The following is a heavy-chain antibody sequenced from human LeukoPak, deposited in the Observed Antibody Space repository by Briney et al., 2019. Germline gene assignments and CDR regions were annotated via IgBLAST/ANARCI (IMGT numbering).Heavy chain of an antibody. V-gene: IGHV1-2*02. Sequence: ASVKVSCKASGYTFTGHHMHWVRQAPGQGLEWMGCINSNTGGTQYAQNFQGRVTMSRDTSVSTVYMELSRLRSDDTAVYYCARDDSGSDLNSFDYWGQGTLVTVSS. D-gene: IGHD1-26*01. CDR1: GYTFTGHH. CDR3: ARDDSGSDLNSFDY. CDR2: INSNTGGT. J-gene: IGHJ4*02.